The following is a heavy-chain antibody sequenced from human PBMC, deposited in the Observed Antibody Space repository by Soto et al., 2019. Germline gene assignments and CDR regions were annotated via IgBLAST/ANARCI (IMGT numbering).Heavy chain of an antibody. CDR3: ARGRYGDY. Sequence: QIHLVQSGAEVKKPGASVKVSCKGSGYCFTTYGITWVRQAPGQGLEWMAWISAHNGNTNYAQKLQGRFTVTRDTSTSTAYMELRSLRSDDTAVYYCARGRYGDYWGQGALVTVSS. V-gene: IGHV1-18*01. CDR2: ISAHNGNT. CDR1: GYCFTTYG. D-gene: IGHD1-1*01. J-gene: IGHJ4*02.